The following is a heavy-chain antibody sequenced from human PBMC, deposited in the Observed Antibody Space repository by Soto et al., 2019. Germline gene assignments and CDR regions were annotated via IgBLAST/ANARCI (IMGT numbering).Heavy chain of an antibody. D-gene: IGHD3-16*02. Sequence: QVQLVQSGAEVKKPGASVKVSCKASGYPFTSYDISWVRQAPGQGLEWMGWISAYNGNTNYAQKLQGRVTMTTDTSTSTAYMELRSLRSDDTALYYCERARGVISVGVLGYWGQGTLVTVSS. J-gene: IGHJ4*02. CDR2: ISAYNGNT. CDR1: GYPFTSYD. CDR3: ERARGVISVGVLGY. V-gene: IGHV1-18*01.